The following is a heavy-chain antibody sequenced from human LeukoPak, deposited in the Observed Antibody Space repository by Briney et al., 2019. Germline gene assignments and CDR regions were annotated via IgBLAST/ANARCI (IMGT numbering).Heavy chain of an antibody. CDR2: IYTSGST. CDR3: ARDRLTPTVIDY. D-gene: IGHD4-17*01. CDR1: GGSISSYY. J-gene: IGHJ4*02. V-gene: IGHV4-4*07. Sequence: SETLSLTCTVSGGSISSYYWSWIRQPAGKGLGWIGRIYTSGSTNYNPSLKSRVTMSVDTSKNQFSLKLSSVTAADTAVYYCARDRLTPTVIDYWGQGTLVTVSS.